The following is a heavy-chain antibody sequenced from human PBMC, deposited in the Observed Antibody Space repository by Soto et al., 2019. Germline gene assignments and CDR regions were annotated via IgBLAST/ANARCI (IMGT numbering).Heavy chain of an antibody. V-gene: IGHV1-2*02. Sequence: QVQLVQSGAEVKEPGASVKVSCKASGYSFTDHYMHWVRQAPGQGLEWMAWINPNSGGTKSAQQFQGRVTMTRDTSVSTAYMEVNRLTFDDTAVYYCARGKEIPDYWNFDLWGRGSLVTVSS. CDR3: ARGKEIPDYWNFDL. CDR1: GYSFTDHY. D-gene: IGHD2-2*02. CDR2: INPNSGGT. J-gene: IGHJ2*01.